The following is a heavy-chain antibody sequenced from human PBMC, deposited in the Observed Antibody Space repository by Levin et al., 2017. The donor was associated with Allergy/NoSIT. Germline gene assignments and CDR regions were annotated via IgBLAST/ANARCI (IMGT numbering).Heavy chain of an antibody. D-gene: IGHD2-21*01. CDR2: IKSKTDGGTT. Sequence: GGSLRLSCAASGFTFSNAWMSWVRQAPGKGLEWVGRIKSKTDGGTTDYAAPVKGRFTISRDDSKNTLYLQMNSLKTEDTAVYYCTTSMIVDYAFSIWGQGTMVTVSS. CDR1: GFTFSNAW. J-gene: IGHJ3*02. V-gene: IGHV3-15*01. CDR3: TTSMIVDYAFSI.